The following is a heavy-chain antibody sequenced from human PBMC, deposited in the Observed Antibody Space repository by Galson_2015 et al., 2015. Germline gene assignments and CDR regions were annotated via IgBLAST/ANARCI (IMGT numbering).Heavy chain of an antibody. CDR2: IGTAGDT. CDR1: GFTFSSYD. Sequence: SLRLSCAASGFTFSSYDMHWVRQATGKGLEWVSAIGTAGDTYYPGSVKGRFTISRENAKNSLYLQMNSLRAGDTAAYYCARGDGYSSGWTLWGQGTLVTVSS. CDR3: ARGDGYSSGWTL. J-gene: IGHJ4*02. D-gene: IGHD6-19*01. V-gene: IGHV3-13*01.